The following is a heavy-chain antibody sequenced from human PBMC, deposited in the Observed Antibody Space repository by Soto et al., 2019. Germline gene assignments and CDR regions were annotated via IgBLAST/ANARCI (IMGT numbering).Heavy chain of an antibody. CDR1: GFTFSSYG. J-gene: IGHJ4*02. D-gene: IGHD3-16*02. CDR3: ARDLVMITFGGVIEDY. CDR2: IWYDGSNK. V-gene: IGHV3-33*01. Sequence: LSCAASGFTFSSYGMHWVRQAPGKGLEWVAVIWYDGSNKYYADSVKGRFTISRDNSKNTLYLQMNSLRAEDTAVYYCARDLVMITFGGVIEDYCGQGTLVTVSS.